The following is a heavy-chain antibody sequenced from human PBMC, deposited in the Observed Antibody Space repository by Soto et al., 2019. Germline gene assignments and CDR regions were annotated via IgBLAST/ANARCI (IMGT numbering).Heavy chain of an antibody. J-gene: IGHJ4*02. CDR1: GYTLTELS. CDR3: VRDSGAKLSSS. Sequence: ASVKVSCKVSGYTLTELSMHWVRQAPGKGLEWMGGFDPEDGETNYAQKFQGRVTITADESARTSYMELRSLKSQDTAVYYCVRDSGAKLSSSWGQGTLVTVS. CDR2: FDPEDGET. D-gene: IGHD6-13*01. V-gene: IGHV1-24*01.